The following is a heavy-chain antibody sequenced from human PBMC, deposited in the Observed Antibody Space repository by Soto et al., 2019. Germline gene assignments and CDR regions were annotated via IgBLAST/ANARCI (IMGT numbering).Heavy chain of an antibody. J-gene: IGHJ6*02. D-gene: IGHD2-2*02. CDR1: GDSVSSNSAA. CDR2: TYYRSKWYN. Sequence: SQTLSLTCAISGDSVSSNSAAWNWIRQSPSRGLEWLGRTYYRSKWYNDYAVSVKSRITINPDTSKNQFSLQLNSVTPEDTAVYYCARDRIVVVPAAIRYYYYYGMDVWGQGNTVTVSS. V-gene: IGHV6-1*01. CDR3: ARDRIVVVPAAIRYYYYYGMDV.